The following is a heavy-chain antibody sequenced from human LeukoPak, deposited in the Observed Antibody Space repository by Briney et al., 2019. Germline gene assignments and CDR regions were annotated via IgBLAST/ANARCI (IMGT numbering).Heavy chain of an antibody. CDR3: ARHTSSGWYFIDY. CDR2: ISYSGST. V-gene: IGHV4-59*08. D-gene: IGHD6-19*01. Sequence: SETLSLTCTVSGGSISSYYWSWIRQPPGKGLVWIGYISYSGSTNYSPSLKSRVTISVDTSKNQFSLKLSSVTAADTAVYYCARHTSSGWYFIDYWGQGTLVTVSS. CDR1: GGSISSYY. J-gene: IGHJ4*02.